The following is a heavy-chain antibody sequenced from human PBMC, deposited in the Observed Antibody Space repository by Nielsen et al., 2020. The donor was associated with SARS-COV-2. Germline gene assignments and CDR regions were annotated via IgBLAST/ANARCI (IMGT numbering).Heavy chain of an antibody. D-gene: IGHD3-16*01. CDR2: IKQDGSEK. CDR1: GFTSSTHW. CDR3: ARDWGRAFDV. Sequence: GESLKISCAASGFTSSTHWMNWVRQAPGKGLEWVADIKQDGSEKVYVDSVKGRFTISRDNAKNSLYLQMNSLKAEDTAIYYCARDWGRAFDVWSQGTMVTVSS. J-gene: IGHJ3*01. V-gene: IGHV3-7*01.